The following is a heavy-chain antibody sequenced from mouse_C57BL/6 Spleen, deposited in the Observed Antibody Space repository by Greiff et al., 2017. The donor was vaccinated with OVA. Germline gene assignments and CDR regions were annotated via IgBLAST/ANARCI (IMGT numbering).Heavy chain of an antibody. V-gene: IGHV14-1*01. J-gene: IGHJ4*01. D-gene: IGHD1-1*01. CDR3: TTSGSSYGYAMDY. Sequence: VQLKQSGAELVRPGASVKLSCTASGFNIKDYYMHWVKQRPEQGLEWIGRIDPEDGDTEYAPKFQGKATMTADTSSNTAYLQLSSLTSEDTAVYYCTTSGSSYGYAMDYWGQGTSVTVSS. CDR1: GFNIKDYY. CDR2: IDPEDGDT.